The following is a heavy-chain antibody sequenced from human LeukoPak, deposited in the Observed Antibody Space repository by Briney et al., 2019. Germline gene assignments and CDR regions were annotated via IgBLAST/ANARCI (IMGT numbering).Heavy chain of an antibody. CDR1: SGSISSYY. D-gene: IGHD3-10*01. J-gene: IGHJ4*02. Sequence: SVTLSLTRTVSSGSISSYYWSWIPQPPGQGREWFGYIYYSGSTNYTPSLKSRVTISLDTSKNQFSLKLNAVTAADTAVYDCASHYGSGSFYAPFDYWGQGTLVTVSS. CDR2: IYYSGST. CDR3: ASHYGSGSFYAPFDY. V-gene: IGHV4-59*01.